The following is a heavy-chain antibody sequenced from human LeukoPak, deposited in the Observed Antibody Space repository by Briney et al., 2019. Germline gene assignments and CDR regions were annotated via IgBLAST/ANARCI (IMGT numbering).Heavy chain of an antibody. V-gene: IGHV3-20*04. J-gene: IGHJ4*02. D-gene: IGHD2-15*01. CDR3: AREGYCSGGSCYGFDY. CDR2: TNWNGGST. Sequence: GGSLRLSCAASGFTFDDYGMSWVRQAPGKGLEWVSGTNWNGGSTGYADSVKGRFTISRDNAKNSLYLQMNSLRAEDTALYYCAREGYCSGGSCYGFDYWGQGTLVTVSS. CDR1: GFTFDDYG.